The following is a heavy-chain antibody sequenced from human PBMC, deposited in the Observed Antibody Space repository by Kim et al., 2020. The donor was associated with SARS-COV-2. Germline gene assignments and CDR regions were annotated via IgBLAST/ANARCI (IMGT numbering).Heavy chain of an antibody. Sequence: GGSLRLSCAASGFTFSDYYMSWIRQAPGKGLEWVSYISSSSSYTNYADSVKGRFTISRDNAKNSLYLQMNSLRAEDTAVYYCASEGYRYYGMDVWGQGTTVTVSS. CDR3: ASEGYRYYGMDV. D-gene: IGHD3-16*02. CDR2: ISSSSSYT. CDR1: GFTFSDYY. V-gene: IGHV3-11*05. J-gene: IGHJ6*02.